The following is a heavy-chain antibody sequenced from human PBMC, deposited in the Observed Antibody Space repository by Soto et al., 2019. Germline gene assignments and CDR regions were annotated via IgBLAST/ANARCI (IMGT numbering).Heavy chain of an antibody. D-gene: IGHD3-10*01. V-gene: IGHV3-21*01. Sequence: GGSLRLSCAASGFTFSSYSMNWVRQAPGKGLEWVSSISSSSSYIYYADSVKGRFTISRDNAKNSLYLQMNSLRAEDTAVYYCARVELWFGELLYYFDYWGQGTLVTVSS. CDR1: GFTFSSYS. J-gene: IGHJ4*02. CDR2: ISSSSSYI. CDR3: ARVELWFGELLYYFDY.